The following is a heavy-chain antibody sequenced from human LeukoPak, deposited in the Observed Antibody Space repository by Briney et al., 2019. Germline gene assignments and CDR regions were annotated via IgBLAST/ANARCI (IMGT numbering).Heavy chain of an antibody. V-gene: IGHV3-30*04. Sequence: GGSLRLYCAASGFTFSSDAIHRVRQAPGQGLEWVAVISYDGSNKYYADSVKGRFTISRDNSKNTLYLQMNSLRAEDTAVYYCARPPGVWAAAGTGWFDPWGQGTLVTVSS. D-gene: IGHD6-13*01. J-gene: IGHJ5*02. CDR1: GFTFSSDA. CDR3: ARPPGVWAAAGTGWFDP. CDR2: ISYDGSNK.